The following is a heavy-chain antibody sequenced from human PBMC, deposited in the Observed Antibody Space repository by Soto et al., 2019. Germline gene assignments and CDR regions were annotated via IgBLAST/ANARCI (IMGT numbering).Heavy chain of an antibody. CDR1: GYTFTSYA. V-gene: IGHV1-3*01. J-gene: IGHJ4*02. CDR2: SNAGNGNT. CDR3: ASFFTVPAAIGY. D-gene: IGHD2-2*02. Sequence: QVQLVQSGAEVKKPGASVQVSCKASGYTFTSYAMHWVRQAPGQRLEWMGWSNAGNGNTKYSQKFQGRGTITRDTSASTAYMELSSLRAEDTAVYYCASFFTVPAAIGYWGQGTLVTVSS.